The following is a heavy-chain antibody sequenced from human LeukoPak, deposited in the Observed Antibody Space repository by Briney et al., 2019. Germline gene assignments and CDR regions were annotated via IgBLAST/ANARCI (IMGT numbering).Heavy chain of an antibody. CDR2: INAGNGNT. D-gene: IGHD3-10*01. V-gene: IGHV1-3*01. CDR3: ARPGRITMVRGVIIEDY. Sequence: ASVKVSCKVSGYTRTELSMHWVRQAPGQRLEWMGWINAGNGNTKYSQKFQGRVTITRDTSASTAYMELSSLRSADTAVYYCARPGRITMVRGVIIEDYWGQGTLVTVSS. CDR1: GYTRTELS. J-gene: IGHJ4*02.